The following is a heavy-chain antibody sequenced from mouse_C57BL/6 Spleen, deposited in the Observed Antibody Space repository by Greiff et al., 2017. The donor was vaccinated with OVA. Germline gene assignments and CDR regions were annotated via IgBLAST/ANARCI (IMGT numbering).Heavy chain of an antibody. V-gene: IGHV1-61*01. CDR2: IYPSDSET. CDR1: GYTFTSYW. CDR3: ARGITTSAMDY. Sequence: QVQLQQSGAELVRPGSSVKLSCKASGYTFTSYWMDWVKQRPGQGLEWIGNIYPSDSETHYNQKFKDKATLTVDKSSSTAYMQLSSLTSEDSAVYYCARGITTSAMDYWGQGTSVTVSS. D-gene: IGHD1-1*01. J-gene: IGHJ4*01.